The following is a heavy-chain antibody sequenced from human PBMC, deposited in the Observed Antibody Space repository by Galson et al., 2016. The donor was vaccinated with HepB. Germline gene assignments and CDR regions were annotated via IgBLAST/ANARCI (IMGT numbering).Heavy chain of an antibody. CDR3: VAECGWQPDH. CDR1: GLMLSNCW. J-gene: IGHJ5*02. CDR2: IKQDGSGK. V-gene: IGHV3-7*03. D-gene: IGHD3-16*01. Sequence: SLRLSCAASGLMLSNCWVNWVRQAPGAGLEWVAIIKQDGSGKWYVDSVMGRFTISRDNAENSAYLQMNSLRAGDTAVYYCVAECGWQPDHWGQGTLVTVSA.